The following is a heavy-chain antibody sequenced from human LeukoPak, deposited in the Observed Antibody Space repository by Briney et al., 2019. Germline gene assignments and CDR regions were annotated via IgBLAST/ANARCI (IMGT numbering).Heavy chain of an antibody. CDR2: ISSSGSTI. V-gene: IGHV3-11*01. Sequence: NPGGSLRLSCAASGFTFSDYYMIWIRQAPGKGLEWLSYISSSGSTIYYEDSVKGRFTISRDNAKNSLYLQMNSLRAEDTAVYYCARGGYNYLVYWGQGTLVIVS. CDR3: ARGGYNYLVY. J-gene: IGHJ4*02. CDR1: GFTFSDYY. D-gene: IGHD5-24*01.